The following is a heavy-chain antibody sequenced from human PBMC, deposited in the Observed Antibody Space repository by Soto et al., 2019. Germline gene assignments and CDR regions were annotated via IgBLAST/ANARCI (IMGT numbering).Heavy chain of an antibody. CDR3: ARSDCSGGSCYSDY. Sequence: PSETLSLTCTVSGCSISRGDYYWSWIRQPPGKGLEWIGYIYYSGSTYYNPSLKSRVTISVDTSKNQFSLRLSSVTAADTAVYYCARSDCSGGSCYSDYWGQGTLVTVSS. D-gene: IGHD2-15*01. J-gene: IGHJ4*02. CDR2: IYYSGST. V-gene: IGHV4-30-4*01. CDR1: GCSISRGDYY.